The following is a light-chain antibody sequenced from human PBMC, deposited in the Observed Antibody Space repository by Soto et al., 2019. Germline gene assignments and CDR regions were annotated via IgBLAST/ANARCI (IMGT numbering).Light chain of an antibody. Sequence: EIVLTQSPGTLSLSPGERATLSCRASQSISSNYLAWYQQKPGQAPRLLIYCASRRATGIPDRFSGSGSGTDFTLTVSRLEPEDFAVYYCQQYGTSGTFGQGTKVEIK. J-gene: IGKJ1*01. CDR2: CAS. CDR3: QQYGTSGT. CDR1: QSISSNY. V-gene: IGKV3-20*01.